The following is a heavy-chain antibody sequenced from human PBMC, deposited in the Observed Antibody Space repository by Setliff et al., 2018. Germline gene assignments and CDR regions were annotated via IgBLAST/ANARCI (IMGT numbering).Heavy chain of an antibody. CDR2: FFYSGDS. V-gene: IGHV4-59*11. CDR1: GASINSHY. CDR3: ARDRSYYASGSFTKWFDY. J-gene: IGHJ4*02. Sequence: KLSETLSLTCTVSGASINSHYWSWIRQPPGKGLEWIGLFFYSGDSRYNPSLKSRVTMSVDASRNQFSLKLSSVTAADTAIYYCARDRSYYASGSFTKWFDYWGQGTLVTVSS. D-gene: IGHD3-10*01.